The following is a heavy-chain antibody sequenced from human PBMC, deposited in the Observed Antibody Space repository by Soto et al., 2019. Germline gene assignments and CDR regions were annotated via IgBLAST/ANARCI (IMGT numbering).Heavy chain of an antibody. CDR1: GFTFSSYA. CDR3: ARDRGIAAVGTYFDY. V-gene: IGHV3-30-3*01. CDR2: ISYDGSNK. Sequence: PGGSLRLSCAASGFTFSSYAMHWVRQAPGKGLEWVAVISYDGSNKYYADSVKGRFTISRDNSKNTLYLQMNSLRAEDTAVYYCARDRGIAAVGTYFDYWGQGTLVTVSS. J-gene: IGHJ4*02. D-gene: IGHD6-13*01.